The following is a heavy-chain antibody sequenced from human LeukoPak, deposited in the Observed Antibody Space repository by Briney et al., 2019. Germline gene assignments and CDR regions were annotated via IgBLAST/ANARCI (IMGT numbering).Heavy chain of an antibody. CDR3: ARVPADIVATYYMDV. D-gene: IGHD5-12*01. Sequence: NASQTLSLTCTVSGGSISSGSYYWSWIRQPAGKGLEWIGRIYTSGSTNYNPSLKSRVTISVDTSKNKFSLKLSSVTAADTAVYYCARVPADIVATYYMDVWGKGTTVTVSS. J-gene: IGHJ6*03. CDR1: GGSISSGSYY. V-gene: IGHV4-61*02. CDR2: IYTSGST.